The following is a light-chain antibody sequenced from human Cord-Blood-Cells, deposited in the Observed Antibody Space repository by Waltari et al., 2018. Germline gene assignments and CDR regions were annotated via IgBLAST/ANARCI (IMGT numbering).Light chain of an antibody. CDR1: SSDVGSYNL. Sequence: QSALTQPASVSGSPGQSITISCTGTSSDVGSYNLVSWYQQHPGKAPKLMIYECSKRFSGVSNRFSGSKSGNTASLTISGLQAEDEADYYCCSYAGSSTYVVFGGGTKLTVL. V-gene: IGLV2-23*01. J-gene: IGLJ2*01. CDR2: ECS. CDR3: CSYAGSSTYVV.